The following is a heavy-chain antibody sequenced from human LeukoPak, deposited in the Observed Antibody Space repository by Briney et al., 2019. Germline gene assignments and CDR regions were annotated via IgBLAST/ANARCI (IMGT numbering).Heavy chain of an antibody. CDR2: INPNSGDT. V-gene: IGHV1-2*02. CDR3: ARGRHWNQGNFDY. Sequence: ASVKVSCTASGYTITGYYIHWVRQAPGQGLEWMGWINPNSGDTNYAQKFQGRVPMTRDTSINTAFMELSRLRSDDTAVYYCARGRHWNQGNFDYWGQGTLVTVSS. D-gene: IGHD1-1*01. J-gene: IGHJ4*02. CDR1: GYTITGYY.